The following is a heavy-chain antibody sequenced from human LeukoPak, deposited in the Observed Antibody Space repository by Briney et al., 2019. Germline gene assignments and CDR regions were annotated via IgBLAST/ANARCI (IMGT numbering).Heavy chain of an antibody. CDR1: GYTFNNYD. CDR2: MQPNTGKT. CDR3: ARSAEISGYWPRVVVDV. Sequence: ASVKVSCKASGYTFNNYDINWLRQASGQGLEWMGWMQPNTGKTGYAQNFQGRVTMTSNTSISTAYMEVSSLRSDDTAVYYCARSAEISGYWPRVVVDVWGQGTTVTVSS. D-gene: IGHD3-22*01. J-gene: IGHJ6*02. V-gene: IGHV1-8*01.